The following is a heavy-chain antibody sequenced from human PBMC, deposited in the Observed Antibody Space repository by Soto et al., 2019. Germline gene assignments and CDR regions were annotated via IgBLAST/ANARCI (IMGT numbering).Heavy chain of an antibody. CDR2: IYYSGST. CDR1: GGSISSYY. CDR3: ARAIGGLWFGELTAYYFDY. Sequence: KPSETLSLTCTVSGGSISSYYWSWIRQPPGKGLEWIGYIYYSGSTNYNPSLKSRVTISVDTSKNQFSLKLSSVTAADTAVYYCARAIGGLWFGELTAYYFDYWGQGTLVTVSS. V-gene: IGHV4-59*01. J-gene: IGHJ4*02. D-gene: IGHD3-10*01.